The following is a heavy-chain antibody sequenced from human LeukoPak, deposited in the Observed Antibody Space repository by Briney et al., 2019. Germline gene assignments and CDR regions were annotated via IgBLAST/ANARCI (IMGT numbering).Heavy chain of an antibody. CDR2: IYSGGST. CDR1: GFTVSSNY. Sequence: GGSLRLSCAASGFTVSSNYMSWVRQAPGKGLEWVSVIYSGGSTYYADSVKGRFTISRDNAKNTLYLQMNSLRLEDTAVYYCARENSAAAADYWGQGTVVTVSS. CDR3: ARENSAAAADY. J-gene: IGHJ4*02. V-gene: IGHV3-53*01. D-gene: IGHD6-25*01.